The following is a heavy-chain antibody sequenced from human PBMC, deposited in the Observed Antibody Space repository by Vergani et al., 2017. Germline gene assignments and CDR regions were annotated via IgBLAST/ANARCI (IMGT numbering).Heavy chain of an antibody. J-gene: IGHJ4*02. CDR2: ISYDGSNK. D-gene: IGHD6-19*01. V-gene: IGHV3-30*18. CDR3: AKKHWYSSGXYDF. CDR1: GFTFSSYG. Sequence: QVQLVESGGGVVQPGRSLRLSCAASGFTFSSYGMHWVRQAPGKGLEWVAVISYDGSNKYYADSVKGRLTISRDNSKNTLYLQMNSLRAEDTAVYYCAKKHWYSSGXYDFWGQGTLVTVSS.